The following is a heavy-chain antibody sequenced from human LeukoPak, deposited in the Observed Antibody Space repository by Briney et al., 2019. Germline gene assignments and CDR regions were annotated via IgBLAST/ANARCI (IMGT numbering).Heavy chain of an antibody. V-gene: IGHV3-64*04. Sequence: GGSLRLSCSASGFTFSSYAMHWVRQAPGKGLEYVAAISSNGGSTYYADSVKGRFTISRDNSKNTLYLQMNSLRAEDTAVYYCAKDWGSGSYQPDAFDIWGQGTMVTVSS. J-gene: IGHJ3*02. CDR3: AKDWGSGSYQPDAFDI. CDR2: ISSNGGST. CDR1: GFTFSSYA. D-gene: IGHD1-26*01.